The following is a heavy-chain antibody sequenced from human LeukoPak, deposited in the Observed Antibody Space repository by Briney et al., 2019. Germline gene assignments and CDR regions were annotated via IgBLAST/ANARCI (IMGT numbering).Heavy chain of an antibody. CDR3: ARGVRVRGGNWFDP. CDR1: GGSISSGGYS. CDR2: IYHSGST. Sequence: PSETLSLTCAVSGGSISSGGYSWSWIRQPPGKGLEWIGYIYHSGSTYYNPSLKSRVTISVDRSKNQFSLKVSSVTGGDTGVYFWARGVRVRGGNWFDPWGQGTLVTVSS. D-gene: IGHD3-10*01. V-gene: IGHV4-30-2*01. J-gene: IGHJ5*02.